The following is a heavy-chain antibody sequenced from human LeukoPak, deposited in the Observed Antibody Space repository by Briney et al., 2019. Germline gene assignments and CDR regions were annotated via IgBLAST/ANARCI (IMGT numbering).Heavy chain of an antibody. CDR2: IRYDGTHI. J-gene: IGHJ6*03. CDR3: ARGHMKNSSPYYFYMDV. D-gene: IGHD6-6*01. Sequence: GGSLRLSCAASGFTFNNYGIHWVRQAPGKGLDWVSLIRYDGTHIYYADSVKGRFTVSRDNPKDTLYLQMNSLRPEDTAVYYCARGHMKNSSPYYFYMDVWGKGTTVTVSS. V-gene: IGHV3-30*02. CDR1: GFTFNNYG.